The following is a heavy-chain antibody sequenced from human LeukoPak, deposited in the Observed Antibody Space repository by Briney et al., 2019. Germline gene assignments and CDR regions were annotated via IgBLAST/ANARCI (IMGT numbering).Heavy chain of an antibody. CDR1: GGSIRSYY. CDR2: IYYSGYT. Sequence: SETLSLTCIVSGGSIRSYYWSWIRQPPGKGLEWIGFIYYSGYTNYNPSLKSRVTILVDTSKNQFSLKLSSVTAADTAVYYCARQKPSTFRQYGRGRPLDSWGQGTLVTVSS. V-gene: IGHV4-59*08. J-gene: IGHJ4*02. D-gene: IGHD4-11*01. CDR3: ARQKPSTFRQYGRGRPLDS.